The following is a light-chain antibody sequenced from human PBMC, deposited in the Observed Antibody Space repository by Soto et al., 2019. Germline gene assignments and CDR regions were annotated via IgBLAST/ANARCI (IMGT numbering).Light chain of an antibody. CDR3: QRYGSSPT. J-gene: IGKJ1*01. CDR1: QSVSSSY. Sequence: EIVLTQSPGTLSLSPGERATLSCRASQSVSSSYLAWYQQKPGQAPRLLIYGASSRATGIPDRFSGSGSGTEFTLIISSLQSEDFAVYYCQRYGSSPTFGQGTKVDIK. V-gene: IGKV3-20*01. CDR2: GAS.